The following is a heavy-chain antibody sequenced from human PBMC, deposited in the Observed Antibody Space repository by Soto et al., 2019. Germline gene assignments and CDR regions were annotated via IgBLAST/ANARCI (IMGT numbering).Heavy chain of an antibody. V-gene: IGHV3-74*01. CDR2: INSDGTTT. J-gene: IGHJ6*02. CDR1: GFTFRSYW. Sequence: EVQLVESGGGLVQPGGSLRLSCGASGFTFRSYWMHWVRQAPGKGLVWVSRINSDGTTTDYADSVKGRFTISRDNAKNTLFLQMKSLRVEDTAVYYCARDRDTILMVHGTVDEGMDVWGQGTTVTVSS. D-gene: IGHD2-8*01. CDR3: ARDRDTILMVHGTVDEGMDV.